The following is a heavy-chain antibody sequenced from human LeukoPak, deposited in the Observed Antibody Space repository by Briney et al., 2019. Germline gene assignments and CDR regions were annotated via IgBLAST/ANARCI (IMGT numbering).Heavy chain of an antibody. J-gene: IGHJ4*02. CDR1: GESFSGYY. V-gene: IGHV4-34*01. CDR3: AGHRSGWLQLPNY. Sequence: SGTLSLTCAVYGESFSGYYWSWIRQPPGKGLEWIGEINHSGSTNYNPSLKSRVTISVDTSKNQFSLKLSSVTAADTAVYYCAGHRSGWLQLPNYWGQGTLVTVSS. D-gene: IGHD5-24*01. CDR2: INHSGST.